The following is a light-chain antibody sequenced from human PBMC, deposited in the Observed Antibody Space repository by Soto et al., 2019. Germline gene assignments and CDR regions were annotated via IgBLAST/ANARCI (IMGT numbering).Light chain of an antibody. V-gene: IGKV3-20*01. J-gene: IGKJ1*01. Sequence: EILLTQSPGILSLSPGERATLSCRASETVATNLAWYQQKPGQAPRLLISGASTRAPGIPDRFSGSGSGTDFTLTISRLEPEDFAVYYCRQYGSSPGTFGQGTKVDIK. CDR3: RQYGSSPGT. CDR1: ETVATN. CDR2: GAS.